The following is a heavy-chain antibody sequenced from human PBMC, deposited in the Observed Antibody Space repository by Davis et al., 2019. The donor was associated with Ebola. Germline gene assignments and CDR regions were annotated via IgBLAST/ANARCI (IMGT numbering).Heavy chain of an antibody. J-gene: IGHJ6*02. Sequence: MPSETLSLTCAVYGGSFSGYYWSWIRQPPGKGLEWIGYIYYSGSTNYNPSLKSRVTISVDTSKNQFSLQLNSVTPEDTAVYYCARSYGDYEYYYYGMDVWGQGTTVTVSS. CDR3: ARSYGDYEYYYYGMDV. D-gene: IGHD4-17*01. CDR1: GGSFSGYY. CDR2: IYYSGST. V-gene: IGHV4-34*01.